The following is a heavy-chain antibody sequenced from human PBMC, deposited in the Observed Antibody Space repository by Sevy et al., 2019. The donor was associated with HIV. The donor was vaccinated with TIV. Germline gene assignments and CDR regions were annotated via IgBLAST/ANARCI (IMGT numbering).Heavy chain of an antibody. CDR3: ARDLSGTYYYYGMDV. V-gene: IGHV1-69*13. CDR2: IIPIFGTA. Sequence: ASVKVSCKASGGTFSSYAISWVRQAPGQGLEWMGGIIPIFGTANYAQKFQGRVTITADESTSTAYMELSSLRSEDTAVYYWARDLSGTYYYYGMDVWGQGTTVTVSS. D-gene: IGHD2-15*01. CDR1: GGTFSSYA. J-gene: IGHJ6*02.